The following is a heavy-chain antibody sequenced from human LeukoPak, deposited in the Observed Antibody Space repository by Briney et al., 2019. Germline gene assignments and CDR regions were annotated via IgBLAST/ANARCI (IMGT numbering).Heavy chain of an antibody. J-gene: IGHJ4*02. Sequence: NPSETLSLTCAVYGGSFSGYYWSWIRQPPGKGLEWIAYLFYSGSTDYNPSLESRVTISVDTSKNQFSLKLRSVTAADTAVYYCATVAVIRGVTYFDYWGQGTLVTVSS. CDR2: LFYSGST. CDR3: ATVAVIRGVTYFDY. D-gene: IGHD3-10*01. CDR1: GGSFSGYY. V-gene: IGHV4-59*01.